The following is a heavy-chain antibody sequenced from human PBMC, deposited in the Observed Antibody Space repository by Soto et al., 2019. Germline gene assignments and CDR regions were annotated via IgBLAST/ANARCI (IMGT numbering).Heavy chain of an antibody. J-gene: IGHJ4*02. D-gene: IGHD6-13*01. CDR3: ARSQYSSSWYPFDY. Sequence: GVSLRLSSAASGFTFSSYGLHWTRHAPGKGLEWVAVIYYDGSNKYYADSVKGRFTISRDNPKNTLYLQMNSLRAEDTAVFYCARSQYSSSWYPFDYWGQGTLVTVSS. CDR1: GFTFSSYG. CDR2: IYYDGSNK. V-gene: IGHV3-33*01.